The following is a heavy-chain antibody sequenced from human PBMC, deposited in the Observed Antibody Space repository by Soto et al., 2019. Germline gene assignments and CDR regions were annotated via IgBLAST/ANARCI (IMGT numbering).Heavy chain of an antibody. CDR2: IYYTGST. D-gene: IGHD5-12*01. CDR1: GGSISSYY. Sequence: SETLSLTCTVSGGSISSYYWSWIRQPPGKGLEWIGYIYYTGSTNYNPSLKSRVTISVDTSKNQFSLKLSSVTAADTAVYYCARAGYNIDYWGQGTLVTVS. V-gene: IGHV4-59*01. CDR3: ARAGYNIDY. J-gene: IGHJ4*02.